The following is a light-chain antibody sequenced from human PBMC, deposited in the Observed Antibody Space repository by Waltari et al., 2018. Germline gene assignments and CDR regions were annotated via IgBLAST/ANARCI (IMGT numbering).Light chain of an antibody. J-gene: IGLJ1*01. CDR2: QDV. CDR3: QVWDSGAAGV. CDR1: DLEKQY. V-gene: IGLV3-1*01. Sequence: SYDLTQSPSVSVSPGQTASNTCSGQDLEKQYVCWYQQKPGQSPVLLIYQDVRRPSEIPERFSGSNSGNTATLTISGTQPMDEADYYCQVWDSGAAGVFGTGTKVTVL.